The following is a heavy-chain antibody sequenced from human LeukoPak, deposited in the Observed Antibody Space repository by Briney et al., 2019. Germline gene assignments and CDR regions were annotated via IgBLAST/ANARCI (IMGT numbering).Heavy chain of an antibody. V-gene: IGHV6-1*01. CDR2: TYYRSKWYN. J-gene: IGHJ5*02. CDR1: GDSVSSNSAA. D-gene: IGHD2-2*02. Sequence: SQTLSLTCAISGDSVSSNSAAWNWIRQSPSRGLEWLGRTYYRSKWYNDYAVSVKSRITINPDTSKNQFSLQLNSVTPEDTAVYYCARDPGVRCSSTSCYILSWFDPWGQGTLVTVSS. CDR3: ARDPGVRCSSTSCYILSWFDP.